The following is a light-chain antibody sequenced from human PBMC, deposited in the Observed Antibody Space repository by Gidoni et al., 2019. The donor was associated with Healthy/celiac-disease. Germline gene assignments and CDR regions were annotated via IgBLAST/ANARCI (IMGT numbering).Light chain of an antibody. J-gene: IGLJ3*02. CDR2: SNN. CDR1: SANSGSNT. V-gene: IGLV1-44*01. Sequence: QSVLTQPPAASGTPGQRVTISCSGSSANSGSNTVTWYQQLPGTAPKLLIYSNNQRPSGVPDRFSCSNSGTSASLAISGLQSEDEADYYCAAWDDSLNGLNWVFGGGTKLTVL. CDR3: AAWDDSLNGLNWV.